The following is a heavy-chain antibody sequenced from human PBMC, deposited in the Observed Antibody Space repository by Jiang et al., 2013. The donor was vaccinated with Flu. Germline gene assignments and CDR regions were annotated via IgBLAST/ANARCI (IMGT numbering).Heavy chain of an antibody. CDR3: AREYCSGGSCYQNFDY. CDR1: GYTFTSYY. J-gene: IGHJ4*02. V-gene: IGHV1-46*01. D-gene: IGHD2-15*01. CDR2: INPSGGST. Sequence: VQLVESGAEVKKPGASVKVSCKASGYTFTSYYMHWVRQAPGQGLEWMGIINPSGGSTSYAQKFQGRVTMTRDTSTSTVYMELSSLRSEDTAVYYCAREYCSGGSCYQNFDYWGQGTLVTVSS.